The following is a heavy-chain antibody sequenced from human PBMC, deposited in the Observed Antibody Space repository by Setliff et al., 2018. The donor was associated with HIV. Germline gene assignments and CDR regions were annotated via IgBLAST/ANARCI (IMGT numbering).Heavy chain of an antibody. D-gene: IGHD2-2*01. CDR2: IYYSGST. J-gene: IGHJ5*02. CDR1: GGSFSGYY. Sequence: SETLSLTCAVYGGSFSGYYWSWIRQPPGKGLEWIGSIYYSGSTYYNPSLKSRVTISVDTSKNQFSLKLTSVTAADTAVYYCARGGTSSNWFGPWGQGTLVTVS. CDR3: ARGGTSSNWFGP. V-gene: IGHV4-34*01.